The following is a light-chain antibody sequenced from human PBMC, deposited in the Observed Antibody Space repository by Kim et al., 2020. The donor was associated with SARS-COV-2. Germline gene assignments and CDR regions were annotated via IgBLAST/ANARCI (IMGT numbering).Light chain of an antibody. CDR2: AAS. Sequence: SASVGDRVTITCRASQSISSYLNWYQQKQGKAPKLLIYAASSLQSGVPSRFSGSGSGTDFTLTISSLQPEDFGTYYCQQSHITPRTFGQGTKLEI. J-gene: IGKJ2*01. CDR1: QSISSY. V-gene: IGKV1-39*01. CDR3: QQSHITPRT.